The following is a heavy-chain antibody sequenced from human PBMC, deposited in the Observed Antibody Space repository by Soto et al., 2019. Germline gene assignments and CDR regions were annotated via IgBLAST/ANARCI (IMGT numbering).Heavy chain of an antibody. CDR2: INTCNGNT. D-gene: IGHD3-16*01. CDR1: GYTFTRYG. Sequence: QVQLVQSGAEVKNPGASVKVSCKASGYTFTRYGIGWARQAPGQGLEWMGWINTCNGNTNYAQNVHGRVTLTTDTSTSTDYMELRRLRSNDTAIYYCAMVDVYVTPSQQDVWGQGTTVIVSS. J-gene: IGHJ6*01. V-gene: IGHV1-18*01. CDR3: AMVDVYVTPSQQDV.